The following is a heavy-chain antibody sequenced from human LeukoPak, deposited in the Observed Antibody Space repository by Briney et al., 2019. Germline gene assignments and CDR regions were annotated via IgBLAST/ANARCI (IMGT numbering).Heavy chain of an antibody. CDR2: INPNSGGT. Sequence: ASVKVSCKASGYTFTGYYMHWVRQAPGQGLEWMGWINPNSGGTNYAQKFQGRVTMTRDTSISTAYMELSRLRSDDTAVYYCARDRYYYDSSGVTGSFDYWGQGTLVTVSS. J-gene: IGHJ4*02. V-gene: IGHV1-2*02. CDR3: ARDRYYYDSSGVTGSFDY. CDR1: GYTFTGYY. D-gene: IGHD3-22*01.